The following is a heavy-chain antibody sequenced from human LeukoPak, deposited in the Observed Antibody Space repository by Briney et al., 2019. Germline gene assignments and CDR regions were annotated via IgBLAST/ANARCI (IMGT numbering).Heavy chain of an antibody. Sequence: QPGGSLRLSCAASGFTFSSYWMSWVRQAPGKGLEGVANIKQEGSEKYYVDSVKGRFTISRDNAKNSLYLQMNSLRAEDTAVYYCARRKFSGSYSSYYYYYYMDVWGKGTTVTVSS. D-gene: IGHD1-26*01. CDR2: IKQEGSEK. CDR3: ARRKFSGSYSSYYYYYYMDV. CDR1: GFTFSSYW. J-gene: IGHJ6*03. V-gene: IGHV3-7*01.